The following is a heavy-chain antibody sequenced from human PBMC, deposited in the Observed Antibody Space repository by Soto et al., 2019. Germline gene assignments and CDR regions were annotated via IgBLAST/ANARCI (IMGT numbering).Heavy chain of an antibody. Sequence: SETLSLTCTVSGGSINIYYWSWIRQPPGKGLEWIGYIYYSGSTNYNPSLKSRVTISVDTSKNQFSLKLSSVTAADTAVYYCARVGSSSSGYGMDVWGQGTTVTVA. D-gene: IGHD6-6*01. CDR1: GGSINIYY. J-gene: IGHJ6*02. CDR2: IYYSGST. V-gene: IGHV4-59*01. CDR3: ARVGSSSSGYGMDV.